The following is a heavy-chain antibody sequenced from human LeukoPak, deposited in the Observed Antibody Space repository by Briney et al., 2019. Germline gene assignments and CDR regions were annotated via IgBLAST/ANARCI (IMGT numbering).Heavy chain of an antibody. J-gene: IGHJ4*02. CDR2: IYYSGST. V-gene: IGHV4-59*01. D-gene: IGHD2-21*02. CDR3: ARGVWTSYCGGDCYSSPFDY. CDR1: GGSISSYC. Sequence: SETLSLTCTVSGGSISSYCWSWIRQPPGKGLEWIGYIYYSGSTNYNPSLKSRVTISVDTSKNQFSLKLSSVTAADTAVYYCARGVWTSYCGGDCYSSPFDYWGQGTLVTVSS.